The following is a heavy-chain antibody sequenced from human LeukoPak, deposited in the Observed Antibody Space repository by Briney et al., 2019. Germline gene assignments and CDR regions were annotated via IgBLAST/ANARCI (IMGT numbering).Heavy chain of an antibody. CDR2: IKQDGSEK. V-gene: IGHV3-7*01. J-gene: IGHJ4*02. CDR1: GFTFSSCW. CDR3: ARELGYDFWSGYSIDY. Sequence: GGSLRLSCAASGFTFSSCWMSWVRQAPGKGLEWVANIKQDGSEKYYVDSVKGRFTISRDNAKNSLYLQMNSLRAEDTAVYYCARELGYDFWSGYSIDYWGQGTLVTVSS. D-gene: IGHD3-3*01.